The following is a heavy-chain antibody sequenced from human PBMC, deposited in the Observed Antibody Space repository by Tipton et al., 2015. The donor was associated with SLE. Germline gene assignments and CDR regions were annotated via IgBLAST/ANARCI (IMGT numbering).Heavy chain of an antibody. CDR1: GGYFRGYY. J-gene: IGHJ4*02. CDR3: VRLELAATKADY. V-gene: IGHV4-34*01. CDR2: IDHSGST. D-gene: IGHD5-12*01. Sequence: TLSLTCAVYGGYFRGYYWSWVRQSPGKGLEWIGEIDHSGSTNYNPSLKSRVTISEDTSNKEFSLRLTSVTAADTAVYYCVRLELAATKADYWGQGTLVTVSS.